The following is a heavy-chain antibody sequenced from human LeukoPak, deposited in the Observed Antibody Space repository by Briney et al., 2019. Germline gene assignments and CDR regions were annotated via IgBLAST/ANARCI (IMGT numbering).Heavy chain of an antibody. CDR1: GFTFSSYA. V-gene: IGHV3-64*01. D-gene: IGHD3-16*01. Sequence: GGSLRLSCAASGFTFSSYAMHWVRQAPGKGLEYVSAISSNGGSTYYANSLKGRFTISRDNSKNTLYLQMGSLRAEDMAVYYCARVLGLNGPGDYWGQGTLVTVSS. J-gene: IGHJ4*02. CDR3: ARVLGLNGPGDY. CDR2: ISSNGGST.